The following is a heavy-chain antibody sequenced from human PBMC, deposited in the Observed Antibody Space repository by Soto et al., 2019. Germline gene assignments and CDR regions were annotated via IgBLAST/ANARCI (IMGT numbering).Heavy chain of an antibody. D-gene: IGHD6-25*01. V-gene: IGHV3-30*18. J-gene: IGHJ6*02. Sequence: SLRLSCEPSTFTFTTFGMHWVRQAPGKGLEWVAFISHDGSNKDYADSVKGRFTISRENPRNTLYLQMSSLRAEDTAVYYCTKVRAGPSSYYYYAMDVWGQGTTVTVSS. CDR2: ISHDGSNK. CDR1: TFTFTTFG. CDR3: TKVRAGPSSYYYYAMDV.